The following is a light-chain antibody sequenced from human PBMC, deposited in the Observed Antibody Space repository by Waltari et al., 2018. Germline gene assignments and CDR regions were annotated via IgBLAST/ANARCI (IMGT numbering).Light chain of an antibody. CDR1: QGIRSD. V-gene: IGKV1-6*02. J-gene: IGKJ2*01. Sequence: IQMTQSPSSLSASVGDRVTLTCRASQGIRSDLGWYQQKPGKAPKLLIYKASTLQSGVPSRFSGSGSGTEFTLTISSLQPDDFATYYCLQDYNYPHTFGQGTKLEIK. CDR2: KAS. CDR3: LQDYNYPHT.